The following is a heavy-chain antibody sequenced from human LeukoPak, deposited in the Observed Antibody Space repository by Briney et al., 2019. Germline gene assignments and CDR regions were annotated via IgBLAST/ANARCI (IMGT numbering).Heavy chain of an antibody. Sequence: PGGSLRLSCAASGFTFSSYAMHWVRQAPGKGLEWVAVISYDGSNKYYADSVKGQFTISRDNSKNTLYLQMNSLRAEDTAVYYCARDTGYSFDYWGQGTLVTVSS. V-gene: IGHV3-30*04. CDR2: ISYDGSNK. CDR1: GFTFSSYA. D-gene: IGHD5-24*01. CDR3: ARDTGYSFDY. J-gene: IGHJ4*02.